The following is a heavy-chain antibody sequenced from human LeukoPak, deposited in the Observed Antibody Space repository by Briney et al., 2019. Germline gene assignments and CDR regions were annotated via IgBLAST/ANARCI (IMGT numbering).Heavy chain of an antibody. Sequence: VGSLRLSCAASGFTFDDYAMHWVRQAPGKGLEWVSLISGDGGSTYYADSVKGRFTISRGNSKNSLYLQMNSLRTEDTALYYCAKDNVLLWFGELYYYMDVWGKGTTVTVSS. J-gene: IGHJ6*03. V-gene: IGHV3-43*02. CDR1: GFTFDDYA. CDR3: AKDNVLLWFGELYYYMDV. D-gene: IGHD3-10*01. CDR2: ISGDGGST.